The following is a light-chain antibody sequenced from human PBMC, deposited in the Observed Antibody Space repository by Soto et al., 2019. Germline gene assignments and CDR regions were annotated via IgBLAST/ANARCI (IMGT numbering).Light chain of an antibody. CDR1: QSVSSN. CDR3: QQYNNWPLRT. Sequence: EIVMTQSPATLSVSPGERATLSCRASQSVSSNLAWYQLKPGQAPRLLIYGASTRAAGIPARFSGSGSGTEFTLTISSLQSEDFAVYYCQQYNNWPLRTFGQGTKVEIK. CDR2: GAS. V-gene: IGKV3-15*01. J-gene: IGKJ1*01.